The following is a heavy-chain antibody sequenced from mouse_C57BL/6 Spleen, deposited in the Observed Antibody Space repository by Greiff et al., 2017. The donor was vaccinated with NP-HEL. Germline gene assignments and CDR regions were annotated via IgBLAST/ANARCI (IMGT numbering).Heavy chain of an antibody. CDR2: LLPGSGST. D-gene: IGHD2-5*01. V-gene: IGHV1-9*01. CDR3: ARLSSNIYYAMDY. J-gene: IGHJ4*01. CDR1: GYTFTGYW. Sequence: QVQLQQSGAELMKPGASVKLSCKATGYTFTGYWIEWVKQRPGHGLEWIGELLPGSGSTNYNEKFKGKATFTADTSSNTAYMQLSSLTTEDSAIYYCARLSSNIYYAMDYWGQGTSVTVSS.